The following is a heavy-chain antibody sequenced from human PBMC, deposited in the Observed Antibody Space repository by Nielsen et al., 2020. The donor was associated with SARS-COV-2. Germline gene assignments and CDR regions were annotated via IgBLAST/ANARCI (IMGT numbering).Heavy chain of an antibody. D-gene: IGHD6-19*01. CDR2: INIDGSST. V-gene: IGHV3-74*01. Sequence: GGSLRLSCAASGFTFSSYWTHWVRQAPGKGLVWVSRINIDGSSTSYADSVKGRFTISRDNAKNTLYLQMNSLRAEDTAVYYCARDPVAGPHTEYYFDYWGQGTLVTVSS. J-gene: IGHJ4*02. CDR3: ARDPVAGPHTEYYFDY. CDR1: GFTFSSYW.